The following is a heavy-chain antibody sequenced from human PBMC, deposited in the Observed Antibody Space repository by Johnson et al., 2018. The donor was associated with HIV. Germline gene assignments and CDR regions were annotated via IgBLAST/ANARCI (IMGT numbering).Heavy chain of an antibody. Sequence: VQLLESGGGVVQPGRSLRLSCAASGFTFSSYGMHCVRQAPGKGLEWGAVLYSGGSTYYADSVKCRFTIFRDNAKNSLYLQMNSLGAEETAVYYCENSDSSEMKLGAFDIWGQGTMVTVS. CDR1: GFTFSSYG. J-gene: IGHJ3*02. CDR3: ENSDSSEMKLGAFDI. D-gene: IGHD2-21*01. V-gene: IGHV3-NL1*01. CDR2: LYSGGST.